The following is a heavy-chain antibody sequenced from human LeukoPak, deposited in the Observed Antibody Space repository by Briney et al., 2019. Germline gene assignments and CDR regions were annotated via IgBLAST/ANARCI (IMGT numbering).Heavy chain of an antibody. D-gene: IGHD2/OR15-2a*01. V-gene: IGHV3-9*03. CDR3: VKASGYYSGYFDY. CDR1: GFTFDDYA. Sequence: GGSLRLSCAASGFTFDDYAMHWVRQAPGKGLEWVSGISWNSGSLGYADSVKGRFTISRDNAKNSLYLQMNSLRAEDMALYYCVKASGYYSGYFDYWGQGTLVTVSS. J-gene: IGHJ4*02. CDR2: ISWNSGSL.